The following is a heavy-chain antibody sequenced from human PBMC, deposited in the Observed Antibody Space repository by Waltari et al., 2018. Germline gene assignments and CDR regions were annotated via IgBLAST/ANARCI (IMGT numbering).Heavy chain of an antibody. CDR1: GASLSNYY. CDR3: ATTRGYELLSSFDF. D-gene: IGHD3-10*01. CDR2: VNHSGTT. J-gene: IGHJ4*02. Sequence: QVQLQQWGAGLLKPSETLSLTCAVSGASLSNYYCNWIRQSPGKGLEWIGEVNHSGTTNYNPSLKSRVTISLDTSKNQFSLKLTSVTAADTAVYYCATTRGYELLSSFDFWGQGTLVTVSS. V-gene: IGHV4-34*02.